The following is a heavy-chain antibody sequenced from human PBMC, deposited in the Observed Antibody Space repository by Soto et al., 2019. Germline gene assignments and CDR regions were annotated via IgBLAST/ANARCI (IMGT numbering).Heavy chain of an antibody. Sequence: QVQLQESGPGLVKPSETLSLTCTVSGVSITSYYWSWIRQPAGKGLEWIGRIYSSGSTNYNPSLKSRVTLSIDTSKKPFSLKLSSVTAADTAVYYCACLYNWNGWSDYWGQGTLVTVSS. CDR2: IYSSGST. D-gene: IGHD1-20*01. V-gene: IGHV4-4*07. CDR1: GVSITSYY. J-gene: IGHJ4*02. CDR3: ACLYNWNGWSDY.